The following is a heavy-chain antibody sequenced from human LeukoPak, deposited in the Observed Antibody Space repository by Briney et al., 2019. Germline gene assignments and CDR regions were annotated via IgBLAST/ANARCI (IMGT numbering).Heavy chain of an antibody. V-gene: IGHV3-48*03. J-gene: IGHJ3*02. CDR2: ISNSGSTI. CDR3: ARRGWGLGGAFDI. D-gene: IGHD3-10*01. CDR1: GLTFSNYE. Sequence: GGSLRLSCAASGLTFSNYEINWVRQAPGKGLEWVSFISNSGSTIYYADSVKGRFTISRDNAKNSLYLQMHSLRAEDTAVYYCARRGWGLGGAFDIWGQGTMVIVSS.